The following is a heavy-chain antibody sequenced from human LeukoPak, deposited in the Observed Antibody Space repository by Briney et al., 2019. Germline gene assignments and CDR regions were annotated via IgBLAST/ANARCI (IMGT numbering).Heavy chain of an antibody. D-gene: IGHD2-2*01. Sequence: PSETXSLTXXXXXXXXSGYYWSWIRXPPGKGLEWIGEINHSGSTNYNPSLKSRVTISVDTSKNQFSLKLSSVTAADTAVYYCARGPAPLVVPAASLDYWGQGTLVTVSS. CDR2: INHSGST. CDR3: ARGPAPLVVPAASLDY. J-gene: IGHJ4*02. CDR1: XXXXSGYY. V-gene: IGHV4-34*01.